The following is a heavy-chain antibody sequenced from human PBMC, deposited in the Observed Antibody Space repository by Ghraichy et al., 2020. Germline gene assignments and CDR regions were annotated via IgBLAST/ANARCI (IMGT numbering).Heavy chain of an antibody. CDR1: GYTFSDYE. J-gene: IGHJ4*02. V-gene: IGHV7-4-1*02. D-gene: IGHD6-13*01. CDR3: ARGSSGWSHFDY. Sequence: ASVKVSCKTSGYTFSDYEMNWVRQAPGQGLEWLGWIGTKSGNPTYAQDFRGRFVFSLDTSVSTAYLQISSLKGEDTALYYCARGSSGWSHFDYWGQGTLVTVSS. CDR2: IGTKSGNP.